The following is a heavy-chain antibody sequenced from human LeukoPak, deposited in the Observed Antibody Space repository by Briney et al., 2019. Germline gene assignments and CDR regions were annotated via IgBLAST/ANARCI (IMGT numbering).Heavy chain of an antibody. V-gene: IGHV1-8*01. D-gene: IGHD6-19*01. CDR3: ARALAGNLNDAFDL. Sequence: ASVKVSCKASGYTFTSYDINWVRQATGQGLERMGWMNPNSGNTGYAQKFQGRVTMTRNTSISTAYMKLSSLRSEDTAVYYCARALAGNLNDAFDLWGQGTMVTVAS. CDR1: GYTFTSYD. CDR2: MNPNSGNT. J-gene: IGHJ3*01.